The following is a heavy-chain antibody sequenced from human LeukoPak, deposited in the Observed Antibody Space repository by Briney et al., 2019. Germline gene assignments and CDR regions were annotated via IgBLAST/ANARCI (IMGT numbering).Heavy chain of an antibody. CDR1: GYTFTVYY. Sequence: ASVKVSCKASGYTFTVYYIHWVRQAPGQGLEWMGRINPNSGDTNYAQKFQGSVTLTRNTSISTAYMELSSLRSEDTAVYYCAIVSEGGFDPWGQGTLVTVSX. J-gene: IGHJ5*02. CDR3: AIVSEGGFDP. D-gene: IGHD5/OR15-5a*01. V-gene: IGHV1-2*06. CDR2: INPNSGDT.